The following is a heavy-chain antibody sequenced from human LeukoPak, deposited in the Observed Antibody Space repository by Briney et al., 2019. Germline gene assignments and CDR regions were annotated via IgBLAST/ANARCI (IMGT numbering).Heavy chain of an antibody. V-gene: IGHV4-34*01. CDR1: GGSFSGYY. J-gene: IGHJ5*02. Sequence: SETLSLTCAVSGGSFSGYYWSWIRQPPGKGLEWVGEINHSGSTNNNPSPKSRVTISVDTSKNQFSLKLSSVTAADTAVYYCAREAGGFCSSTSWYTRVSYNWFDPWGQGTLVTVSS. CDR2: INHSGST. D-gene: IGHD2-2*02. CDR3: AREAGGFCSSTSWYTRVSYNWFDP.